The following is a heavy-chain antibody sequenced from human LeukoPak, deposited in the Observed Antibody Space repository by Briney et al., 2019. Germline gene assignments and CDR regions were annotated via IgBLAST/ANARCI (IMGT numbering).Heavy chain of an antibody. CDR2: IYYSGST. CDR1: GGSISSSSYY. CDR3: ASRGLRFLEWLSQGDWFDP. J-gene: IGHJ5*02. V-gene: IGHV4-39*01. D-gene: IGHD3-3*01. Sequence: SETLSLTCTVSGGSISSSSYYWGWIRQPPGKGLEWIGSIYYSGSTYYNPSLKSRVTISVDTSKNQFSLKLSSVTAADTAVYYCASRGLRFLEWLSQGDWFDPWGQGTLVTVSS.